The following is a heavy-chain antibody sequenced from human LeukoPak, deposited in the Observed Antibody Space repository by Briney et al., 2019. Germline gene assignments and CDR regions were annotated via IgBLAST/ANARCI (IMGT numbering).Heavy chain of an antibody. J-gene: IGHJ4*02. V-gene: IGHV1-2*02. Sequence: ASVKVSCKASGGTFSSYAISWVRQAPGQGLEWMGWINPNSGGTNYAQKFQGRVTMTRDTSISTAYMELSRLRSDDTAVYYCARVCFPADFDYWGQGTLVTVSS. CDR3: ARVCFPADFDY. CDR1: GGTFSSYA. CDR2: INPNSGGT. D-gene: IGHD2-15*01.